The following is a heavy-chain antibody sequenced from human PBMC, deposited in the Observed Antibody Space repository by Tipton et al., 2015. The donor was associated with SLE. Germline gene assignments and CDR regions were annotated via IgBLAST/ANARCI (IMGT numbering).Heavy chain of an antibody. D-gene: IGHD6-19*01. Sequence: TLSLTCTVSGGSISSGSYYWSWIRQPPGKGLEWIGYIYYSGSTYYNPSLKSRVTISVDTSKNQFSLKLSSVTAADTVVYYCAGAVSSGWYARSDYWGQGTLVTVSS. J-gene: IGHJ4*02. CDR3: AGAVSSGWYARSDY. CDR1: GGSISSGSYY. CDR2: IYYSGST. V-gene: IGHV4-61*01.